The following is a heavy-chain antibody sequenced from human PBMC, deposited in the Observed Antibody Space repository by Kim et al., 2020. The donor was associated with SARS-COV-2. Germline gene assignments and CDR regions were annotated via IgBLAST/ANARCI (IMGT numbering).Heavy chain of an antibody. CDR2: IDTGGTYI. Sequence: GGSLRLSCAASGFTFSSYTMNWIRRAPGKGLEWVSSIDTGGTYIYYADSVKGRFTISRDNAENSLYLQMHSLRAEDTAVYYCARVGLDYGSGSYPMYWGQGTLVTVSS. CDR3: ARVGLDYGSGSYPMY. D-gene: IGHD3-10*01. CDR1: GFTFSSYT. V-gene: IGHV3-21*01. J-gene: IGHJ4*02.